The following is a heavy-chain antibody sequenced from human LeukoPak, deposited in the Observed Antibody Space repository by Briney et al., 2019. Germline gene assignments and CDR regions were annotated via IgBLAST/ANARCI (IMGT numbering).Heavy chain of an antibody. CDR3: ARESLSGYDFDY. D-gene: IGHD5-12*01. Sequence: GGSLRLSCAASGFTFSSSAMSWVRQAPGKGLEWVAVISYDGSNKYYADSVKGRFTISRDNSKNTLYLQMNSLRAEDSAVYYCARESLSGYDFDYWGQGTLVTVSS. CDR2: ISYDGSNK. CDR1: GFTFSSSA. J-gene: IGHJ4*02. V-gene: IGHV3-30*04.